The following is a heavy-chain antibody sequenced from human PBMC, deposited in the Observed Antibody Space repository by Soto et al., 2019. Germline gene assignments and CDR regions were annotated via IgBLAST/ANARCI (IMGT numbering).Heavy chain of an antibody. V-gene: IGHV4-59*01. D-gene: IGHD5-12*01. CDR1: GGSISSGY. J-gene: IGHJ4*02. Sequence: QVQLQESGPGLVRPSETLSLTCTVSGGSISSGYWSWIRQPPGKGLEWIGHIHYSGSTNYNPSLKSRVTILIDTSKNPFSLKLTSVTAADTAVYYCTRGGGWLPDVWGQGTLVTVSS. CDR3: TRGGGWLPDV. CDR2: IHYSGST.